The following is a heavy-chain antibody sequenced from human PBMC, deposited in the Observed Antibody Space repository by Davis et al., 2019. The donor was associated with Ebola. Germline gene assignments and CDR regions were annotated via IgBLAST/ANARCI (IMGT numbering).Heavy chain of an antibody. J-gene: IGHJ4*02. CDR3: ARTPTSYYDFWSGYYDGVYFDY. CDR1: GFTFSSYS. D-gene: IGHD3-3*01. Sequence: GGSLRLSCAASGFTFSSYSMNWVRQAPGKGLEWVSYISSSGSTIYYADSVKGRFTISRDNAKNSLYLQMNSLRAEDTAVYYCARTPTSYYDFWSGYYDGVYFDYWGQGTLVTVSS. CDR2: ISSSGSTI. V-gene: IGHV3-48*04.